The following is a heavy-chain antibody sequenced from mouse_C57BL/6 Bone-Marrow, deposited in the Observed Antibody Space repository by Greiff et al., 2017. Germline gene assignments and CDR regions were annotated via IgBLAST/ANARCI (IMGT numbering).Heavy chain of an antibody. CDR3: ATTGGFAY. CDR2: IRNKANGYTT. Sequence: EVQVVESGGGLVQPGGSLSLSCAASGFTFTAYYMSWVRQPPGKALEWLGFIRNKANGYTTEYSASVKGRFTISRDNSQSILYLQMNALRAEDSATYYCATTGGFAYWGQGTLVTVSA. V-gene: IGHV7-3*01. J-gene: IGHJ3*01. D-gene: IGHD2-12*01. CDR1: GFTFTAYY.